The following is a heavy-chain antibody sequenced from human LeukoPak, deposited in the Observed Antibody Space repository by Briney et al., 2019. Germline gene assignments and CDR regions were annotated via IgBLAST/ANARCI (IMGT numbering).Heavy chain of an antibody. CDR3: ARYRPADDWFDP. V-gene: IGHV1-69*05. J-gene: IGHJ5*02. CDR2: IIPIFGTA. Sequence: SVKVSCKASGGTFSSYAISWVRQAPGQGLEWLGGIIPIFGTANYAQKFQGRVTITTDESTSTAYMELSSLRSEDTAVYYCARYRPADDWFDPWGQGTLDTVSS. CDR1: GGTFSSYA.